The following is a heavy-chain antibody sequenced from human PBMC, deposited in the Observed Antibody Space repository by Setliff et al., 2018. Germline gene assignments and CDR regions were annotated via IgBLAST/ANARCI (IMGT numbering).Heavy chain of an antibody. D-gene: IGHD5-12*01. J-gene: IGHJ3*02. Sequence: GASVKVSCKASGYIFTDYYMHWVRQAPGQELGWMGRINPKTGVINYAQKFQGRVTVTRDTSISTAYMELNRLRSYDTAVFYCARLRTGGYFCGCSDCVNGFDIWGQGTTVTVSS. CDR1: GYIFTDYY. CDR2: INPKTGVI. CDR3: ARLRTGGYFCGCSDCVNGFDI. V-gene: IGHV1-2*06.